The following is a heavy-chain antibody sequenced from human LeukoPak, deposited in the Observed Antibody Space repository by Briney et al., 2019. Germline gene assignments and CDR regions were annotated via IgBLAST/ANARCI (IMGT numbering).Heavy chain of an antibody. CDR3: ARDYFDSSDYPQTYYYYYMDV. Sequence: PGGSLKLDCEASGFTFRRYNMNWVRHAPGPRLVPFTSISSTSTFIYSADSVKGRFTISRDTAKNSLFLQMNSLRAEDTAIYYCARDYFDSSDYPQTYYYYYMDVWGKGTTVTVSS. D-gene: IGHD3-22*01. CDR1: GFTFRRYN. J-gene: IGHJ6*03. V-gene: IGHV3-21*01. CDR2: ISSTSTFI.